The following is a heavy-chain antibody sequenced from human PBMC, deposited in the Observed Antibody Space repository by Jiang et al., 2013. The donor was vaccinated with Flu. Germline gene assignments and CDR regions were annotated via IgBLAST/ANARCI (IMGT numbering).Heavy chain of an antibody. CDR3: ARDLDYDSDYSDAFDM. CDR1: GGSISTYY. CDR2: ISYSGVT. V-gene: IGHV4-59*01. Sequence: VKPSETLSLTCTVSGGSISTYYWSWIRQSPGKGLEWIGYISYSGVTGYNPSLRSRITMSIDTPRNQFFLQLSSVTAADSAMYYCARDLDYDSDYSDAFDMWGQGTLVTVSS. D-gene: IGHD3-22*01. J-gene: IGHJ3*02.